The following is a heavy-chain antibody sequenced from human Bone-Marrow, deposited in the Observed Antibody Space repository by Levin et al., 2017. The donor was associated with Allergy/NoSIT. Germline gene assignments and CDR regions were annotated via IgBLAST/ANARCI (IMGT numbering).Heavy chain of an antibody. CDR2: ISGSGGST. V-gene: IGHV3-23*01. D-gene: IGHD3-3*01. J-gene: IGHJ5*02. CDR1: GFTFSSYA. CDR3: AKDYFDFFMYYDFWSGYYGGEHNWFDP. Sequence: GGSLRLSCAASGFTFSSYAMSWVRQAPGKGLEWVSAISGSGGSTYYADSVKGRFTISRDNSKNTLYLQMNSLRAEDTAVYYCAKDYFDFFMYYDFWSGYYGGEHNWFDPWGQGTLVTVSS.